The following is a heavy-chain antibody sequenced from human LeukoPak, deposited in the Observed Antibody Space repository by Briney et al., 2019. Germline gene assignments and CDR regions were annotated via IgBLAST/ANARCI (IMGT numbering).Heavy chain of an antibody. V-gene: IGHV3-23*01. CDR2: FGSDGKT. J-gene: IGHJ6*02. CDR1: GFTLSGYA. CDR3: ARDLHYWAAMDV. D-gene: IGHD2-8*02. Sequence: GSLRLSCAASGFTLSGYAMSWVRQAPGKGLEWVSGFGSDGKTHYAESVQGRFAISRDPSKTTLYLQMNSLRTEDTALYYCARDLHYWAAMDVWGQGTTVTVSS.